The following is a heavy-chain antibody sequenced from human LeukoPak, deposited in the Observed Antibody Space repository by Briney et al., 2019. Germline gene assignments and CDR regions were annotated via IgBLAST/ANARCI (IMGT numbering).Heavy chain of an antibody. CDR3: ARGAYGLGDGGWFDP. Sequence: SETLSLTCTVSGGSISNYYWSWIRQSAGKGLEWIGRIYTSGSTNYNPSLKSRVTMSVDTSKDQFSLRLTSVTAADTAVYYCARGAYGLGDGGWFDPWGQGTLVTVSS. CDR1: GGSISNYY. V-gene: IGHV4-4*07. J-gene: IGHJ5*02. CDR2: IYTSGST. D-gene: IGHD3-10*01.